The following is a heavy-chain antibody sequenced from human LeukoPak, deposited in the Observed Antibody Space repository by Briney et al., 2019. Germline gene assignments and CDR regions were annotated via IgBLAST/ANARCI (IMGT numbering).Heavy chain of an antibody. CDR3: AKGIDFWSGYYPENWFDP. CDR1: GFTFSSYG. V-gene: IGHV3-30*02. CDR2: IRYDGSNK. J-gene: IGHJ5*02. Sequence: GGSLRLSCAASGFTFSSYGMHWVRQAPGKGLEWVAFIRYDGSNKYYADSVKGRFTISRDNSKNTLYLQMNSPRAEDTAVYYCAKGIDFWSGYYPENWFDPWGQGTLVTVSS. D-gene: IGHD3-3*01.